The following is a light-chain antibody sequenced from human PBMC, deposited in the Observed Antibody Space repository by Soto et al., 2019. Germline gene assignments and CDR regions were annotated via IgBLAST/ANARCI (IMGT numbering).Light chain of an antibody. V-gene: IGKV1-27*01. CDR1: QGIRNF. CDR2: AAS. J-gene: IGKJ3*01. CDR3: QKYSSVPV. Sequence: DIQMTQSPTSLSASVGDRVTITCRASQGIRNFVAWYQQKPGKAPKLLIYAASTLQSGVPSRFSGSGSGTDFTPTIISLQPEDVATYSCQKYSSVPVFGPGTKVEIK.